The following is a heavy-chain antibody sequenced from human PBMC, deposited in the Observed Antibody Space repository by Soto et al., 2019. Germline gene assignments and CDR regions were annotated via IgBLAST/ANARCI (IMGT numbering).Heavy chain of an antibody. CDR3: AKDGVTTWVDFDH. J-gene: IGHJ4*02. V-gene: IGHV1-18*01. CDR2: ISAYNGNT. D-gene: IGHD4-17*01. Sequence: SGKAACKASGYTFTSYGISWVRQAPGQGLEWMGWISAYNGNTNYAQRLQGRVTMTTDTSTSTAYMELRSLRSGDTAVYYCAKDGVTTWVDFDHWGQGPLVTVSS. CDR1: GYTFTSYG.